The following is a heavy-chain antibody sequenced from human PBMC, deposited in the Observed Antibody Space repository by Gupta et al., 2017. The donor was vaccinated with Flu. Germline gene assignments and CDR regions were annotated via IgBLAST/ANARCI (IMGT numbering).Heavy chain of an antibody. J-gene: IGHJ4*02. V-gene: IGHV3-74*01. CDR2: INSDGSST. Sequence: HWFRQAPEKGLVWVSRINSDGSSTSYADSVKGRFTISRDNAKNTLYLQMNSLRAEDTAVYYCARGPGGWLPDYWGQGTLVTVSS. CDR3: ARGPGGWLPDY. D-gene: IGHD3-16*01.